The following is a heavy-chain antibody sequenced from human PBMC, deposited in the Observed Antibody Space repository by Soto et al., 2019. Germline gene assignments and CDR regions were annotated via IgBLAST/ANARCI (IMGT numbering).Heavy chain of an antibody. CDR3: AKDIADRRQAIYGIDV. Sequence: GSLRLSCAASGFTFSSYAMSWVRQAPGKGLEWVSAISGSGGSTYYADSVKGRFTISRDNSKNTLYLQMNSLRAEDTAVYYCAKDIADRRQAIYGIDVCGQGTTVTVSS. V-gene: IGHV3-23*01. D-gene: IGHD6-13*01. J-gene: IGHJ6*02. CDR2: ISGSGGST. CDR1: GFTFSSYA.